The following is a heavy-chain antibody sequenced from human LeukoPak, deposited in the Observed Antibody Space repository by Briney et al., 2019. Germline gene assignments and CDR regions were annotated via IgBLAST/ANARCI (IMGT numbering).Heavy chain of an antibody. V-gene: IGHV5-51*01. J-gene: IGHJ4*02. D-gene: IGHD2-15*01. CDR2: IYPDDSDT. Sequence: GESLQISCKGSGYSSTSYWIGWVRQMPGKGLEWMGSIYPDDSDTRYSPSFQGQVTISADKSVSTAYLQWSSLKASDTAVYYCARGGAQVAAFDHWGQGTLVTVSS. CDR3: ARGGAQVAAFDH. CDR1: GYSSTSYW.